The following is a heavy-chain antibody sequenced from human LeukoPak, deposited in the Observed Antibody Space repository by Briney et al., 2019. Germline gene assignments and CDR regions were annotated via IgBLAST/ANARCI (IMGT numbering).Heavy chain of an antibody. D-gene: IGHD3-22*01. Sequence: PSETLSLTYTVSGGSISSSSYYWGWIRQPPGKGLEWIGSIYYSGSTYYNPSLKSRVTISVDTSKNQFSLKLSSVTAADTAVYYCAPYYYDSSGYYFGAFDIWGQGTMVTVSS. V-gene: IGHV4-39*01. CDR1: GGSISSSSYY. J-gene: IGHJ3*02. CDR2: IYYSGST. CDR3: APYYYDSSGYYFGAFDI.